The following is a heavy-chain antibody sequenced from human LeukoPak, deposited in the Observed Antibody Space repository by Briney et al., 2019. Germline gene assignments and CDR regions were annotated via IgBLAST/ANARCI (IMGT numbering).Heavy chain of an antibody. V-gene: IGHV1-2*02. D-gene: IGHD3-22*01. CDR2: INPNSGAT. J-gene: IGHJ4*02. CDR3: ARGHYDTSGYYHLDY. Sequence: GASVKVSCKASGYIFTGYFMHWVRQAPGQGLEWMGWINPNSGATNYAQSFQGRVTMTRDTSISTAYMELRSDDTAVYYCARGHYDTSGYYHLDYWGQGTLVTVSS. CDR1: GYIFTGYF.